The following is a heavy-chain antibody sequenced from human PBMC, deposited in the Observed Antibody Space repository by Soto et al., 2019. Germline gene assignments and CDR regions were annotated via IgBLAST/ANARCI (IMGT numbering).Heavy chain of an antibody. CDR3: ARGGGVGVAGSAAFDM. V-gene: IGHV1-2*02. D-gene: IGHD3-3*01. CDR2: INPATGAA. Sequence: QLHLVQSGAVVKKPGASVTVSCSASGYPVTAYHMHWVPQAPGRGLEWMGGINPATGAAKYTQTFQGRVTMTRDTSTSTVFMELSGLTSEDTAVFYCARGGGVGVAGSAAFDMWGQGTVVTVSS. J-gene: IGHJ3*02. CDR1: GYPVTAYH.